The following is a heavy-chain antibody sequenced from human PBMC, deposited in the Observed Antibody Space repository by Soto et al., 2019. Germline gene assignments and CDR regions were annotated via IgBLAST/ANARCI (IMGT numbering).Heavy chain of an antibody. J-gene: IGHJ6*03. CDR1: GFIVSNNY. V-gene: IGHV3-66*01. Sequence: GGSLRLSCAASGFIVSNNYMSWVRQAPGKGLEWVAVIYTGTITYYADSVKGRFTISRDNSKNTLYLQINSLRAEDTAVYYCARPWEGQLLGGYYYYYMDVWGKGTTVTVSS. CDR2: IYTGTIT. D-gene: IGHD1-26*01. CDR3: ARPWEGQLLGGYYYYYMDV.